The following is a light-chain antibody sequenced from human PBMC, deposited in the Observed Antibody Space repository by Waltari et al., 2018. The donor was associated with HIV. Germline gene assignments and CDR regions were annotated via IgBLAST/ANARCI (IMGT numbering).Light chain of an antibody. J-gene: IGLJ2*01. Sequence: QSALTQPASVSGFPGQPINISCTGISTDSRFYPPSSWYQQHPGSVPRLIIYDIDSRPSGISDHFSGSRSGDSASLTISGLQSGDEAHYFCASNRLDSTLVFGGGTKLTIL. CDR3: ASNRLDSTLV. CDR2: DID. V-gene: IGLV2-14*03. CDR1: STDSRFYPP.